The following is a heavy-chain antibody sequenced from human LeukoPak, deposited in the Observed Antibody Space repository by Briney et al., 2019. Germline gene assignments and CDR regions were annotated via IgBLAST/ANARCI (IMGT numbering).Heavy chain of an antibody. D-gene: IGHD5-24*01. CDR2: IYYSGST. Sequence: SQTLSLTCTVSGGSISSGGYYWSWIRQHPGKGLEWIGYIYYSGSTYYNPSLKSRVTISVDTSKNQFSLKLSSVTAADTAVYYCARAMDGYHFLDYWPQGTRVTVSS. V-gene: IGHV4-31*03. J-gene: IGHJ4*02. CDR3: ARAMDGYHFLDY. CDR1: GGSISSGGYY.